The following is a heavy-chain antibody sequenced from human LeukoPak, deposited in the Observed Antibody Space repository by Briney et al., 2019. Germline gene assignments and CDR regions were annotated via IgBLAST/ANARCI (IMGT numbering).Heavy chain of an antibody. CDR3: ARDLLHYYDSSGPFDY. Sequence: SQTLSLTCAISGDSVSSNSAAWNWIRQSPSRGLEWLGRKYYRSKWYNDYAVSVKSRITINPDTSKNQFSLQLNSVTPEDTAVYYCARDLLHYYDSSGPFDYWGQGTLVTVSS. D-gene: IGHD3-22*01. J-gene: IGHJ4*02. CDR2: KYYRSKWYN. CDR1: GDSVSSNSAA. V-gene: IGHV6-1*01.